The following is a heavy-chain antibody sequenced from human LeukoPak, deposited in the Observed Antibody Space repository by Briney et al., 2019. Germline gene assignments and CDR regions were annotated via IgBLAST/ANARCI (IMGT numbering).Heavy chain of an antibody. CDR1: GYTFINYD. CDR2: MNCKSGNT. J-gene: IGHJ2*01. V-gene: IGHV1-8*03. Sequence: ASVKVSCKASGYTFINYDINWLRQATGQGLEWMGWMNCKSGNTGYAQKFQGRATITRDTSISTAYMELSSLRSEDTALYYCARGVYSGSETQGWYFDLWGRGTLVTVSS. D-gene: IGHD3-10*01. CDR3: ARGVYSGSETQGWYFDL.